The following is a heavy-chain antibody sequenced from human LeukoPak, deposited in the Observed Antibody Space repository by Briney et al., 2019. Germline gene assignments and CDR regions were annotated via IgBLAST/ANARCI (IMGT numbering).Heavy chain of an antibody. CDR1: GGSISSSNW. CDR2: IYHSGST. J-gene: IGHJ5*02. CDR3: ARRRIVGATPNWFDP. V-gene: IGHV4-4*02. D-gene: IGHD1-26*01. Sequence: SETRSLTCAVSGGSISSSNWWSWVRQPPGKGLEWIGEIYHSGSTNYNPSLKSRVTISVDKSKNQFSLKLSSVTAADTAVYYCARRRIVGATPNWFDPWGQGTLVTVSS.